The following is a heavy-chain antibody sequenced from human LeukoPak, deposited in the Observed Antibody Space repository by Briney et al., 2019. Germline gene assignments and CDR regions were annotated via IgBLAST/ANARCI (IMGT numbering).Heavy chain of an antibody. CDR1: GGSISSYY. Sequence: SETLSLTCTVSGGSISSYYWSWIRQPPGKGLEWIGYIYYTGRAFYNPSLKSRVTMSADTSKNEFSLRLSSVTAADTAVYYCARGYCTTTSCYFPLKGFDPWGQGTLVTVSS. CDR3: ARGYCTTTSCYFPLKGFDP. D-gene: IGHD2-2*01. V-gene: IGHV4-59*06. CDR2: IYYTGRA. J-gene: IGHJ5*02.